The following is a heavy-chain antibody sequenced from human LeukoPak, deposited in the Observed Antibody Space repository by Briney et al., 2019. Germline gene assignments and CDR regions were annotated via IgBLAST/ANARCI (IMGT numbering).Heavy chain of an antibody. CDR1: GYTFTSYG. Sequence: ASVKVSCKASGYTFTSYGISWVRQAPGQGLEWMGWISAYNGNTNYAQKLQGRVTMTTDTSTSTAYMELRSLRSDDTAVYYCAREVCSSTSCYLFFDYWAREPWSPSPQ. CDR2: ISAYNGNT. V-gene: IGHV1-18*01. CDR3: AREVCSSTSCYLFFDY. J-gene: IGHJ4*02. D-gene: IGHD2-2*01.